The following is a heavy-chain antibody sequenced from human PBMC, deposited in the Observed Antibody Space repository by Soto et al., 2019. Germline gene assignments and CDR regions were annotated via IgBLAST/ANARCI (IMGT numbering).Heavy chain of an antibody. CDR2: VYYGGST. V-gene: IGHV4-39*01. D-gene: IGHD3-22*01. J-gene: IGHJ6*02. CDR3: AGGDYYHSSGYYFYYYTMDV. Sequence: SETLSLTCTVAGGSISSSSYYWGWIRQPPGKGLEWIGNVYYGGSTYYNPSLKSRVTISVETSKSQFSLKLSSVTAADTAVYYCAGGDYYHSSGYYFYYYTMDVWGQGTTVTVSS. CDR1: GGSISSSSYY.